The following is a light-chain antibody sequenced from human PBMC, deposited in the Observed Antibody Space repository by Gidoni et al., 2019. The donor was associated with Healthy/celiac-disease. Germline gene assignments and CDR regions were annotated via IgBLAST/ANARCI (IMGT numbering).Light chain of an antibody. CDR3: LLSYSGARLYV. CDR1: TGAVTSGHY. Sequence: QAVVTQAPSLTVSPGGTVTLTCGSSTGAVTSGHYPYWFQQKPGQAPRTLIYDTSNKHSWTPARFSCSLLGGKAALTLSGAQPEDEAEYYCLLSYSGARLYVFGTGTKVTVL. V-gene: IGLV7-46*01. CDR2: DTS. J-gene: IGLJ1*01.